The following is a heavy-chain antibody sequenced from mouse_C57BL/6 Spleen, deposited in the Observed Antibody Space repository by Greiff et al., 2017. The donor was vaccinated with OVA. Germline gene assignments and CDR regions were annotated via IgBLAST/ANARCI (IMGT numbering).Heavy chain of an antibody. CDR3: TRNSNYEAWFAY. J-gene: IGHJ3*01. CDR2: IDPETGGT. CDR1: GYTFTDYE. Sequence: VQGVESGAELVRPGASVTLSCKASGYTFTDYEMHWVKQTPVHGLEWIGAIDPETGGTAYNQKFKGKAILTADKSSSTAYMELRSLTSEDSAVYYCTRNSNYEAWFAYWGQGTLVTVSA. D-gene: IGHD2-5*01. V-gene: IGHV1-15*01.